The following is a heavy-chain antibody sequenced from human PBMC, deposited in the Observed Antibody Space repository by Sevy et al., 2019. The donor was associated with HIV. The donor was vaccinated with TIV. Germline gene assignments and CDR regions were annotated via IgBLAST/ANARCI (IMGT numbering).Heavy chain of an antibody. Sequence: SETLSLTCTVSGGSITSYYWTWIRQSPGKVLEWIGFISDIGNTDYNPSLKSRVTISVDTSKNQFSLRLSSVTAADTAIYYCARDMRWLRKVRNYYYGMDVWGQGTPVTVSS. CDR3: ARDMRWLRKVRNYYYGMDV. V-gene: IGHV4-59*12. J-gene: IGHJ6*02. D-gene: IGHD3-10*01. CDR2: ISDIGNT. CDR1: GGSITSYY.